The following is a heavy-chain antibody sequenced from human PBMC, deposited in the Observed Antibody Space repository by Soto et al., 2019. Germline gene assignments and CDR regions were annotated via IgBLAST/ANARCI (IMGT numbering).Heavy chain of an antibody. Sequence: PGGSLRLSCAASGFTVSSNYMSWVRQAPGKGLEWVSVIYSGGSTYYADSVKGRFTISRDNSKNTLYLQMNSLRAEDTAVYYCARDGSSGWYFGSHCYYGMDVWGQGTTVTVSS. D-gene: IGHD6-19*01. J-gene: IGHJ6*02. V-gene: IGHV3-53*01. CDR3: ARDGSSGWYFGSHCYYGMDV. CDR1: GFTVSSNY. CDR2: IYSGGST.